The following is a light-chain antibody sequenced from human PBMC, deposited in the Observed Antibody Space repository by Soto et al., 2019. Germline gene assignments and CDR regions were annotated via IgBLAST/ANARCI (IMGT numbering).Light chain of an antibody. CDR2: EVS. Sequence: QSALTQPASVSGSPGQSVTISCTGTSSDVGSYNLVSWYQQHPGKAPKLMIYEVSERPAGVSNRFSGSNSANTASLLFFGLRAEDGADYYCCSFARSRILFESGTKVTAL. V-gene: IGLV2-23*02. J-gene: IGLJ1*01. CDR1: SSDVGSYNL. CDR3: CSFARSRIL.